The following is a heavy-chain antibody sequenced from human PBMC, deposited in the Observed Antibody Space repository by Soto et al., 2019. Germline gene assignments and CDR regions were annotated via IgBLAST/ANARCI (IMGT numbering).Heavy chain of an antibody. CDR3: ARRLGDSSSSVDGYYYYGMDV. J-gene: IGHJ6*02. CDR1: GYTFTSYD. V-gene: IGHV1-8*01. Sequence: QVQLVQSGAEVKKPGASVKVSCKASGYTFTSYDINWVRQATGQGLEWMGWMNPNSGNTGYAQKFQGRVTMTRNTSISTAYMKLRSLSSEDTAVYYCARRLGDSSSSVDGYYYYGMDVWGQGTTVTVSS. D-gene: IGHD6-6*01. CDR2: MNPNSGNT.